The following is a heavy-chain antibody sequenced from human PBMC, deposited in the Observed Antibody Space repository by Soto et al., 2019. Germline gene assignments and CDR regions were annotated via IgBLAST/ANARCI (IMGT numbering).Heavy chain of an antibody. CDR2: ISPNNGDT. CDR3: AKEVTYGGGSFSLGL. Sequence: QVPLVQSGAEVEKPGASVKVSCKTSGYFFTSHYIHWVRLAPGRGLEWMGRISPNNGDTNSPQKFQGRVTMTSDTSISTAYMEMSGLRSDDTALYYCAKEVTYGGGSFSLGLWGQGTLVTVSS. J-gene: IGHJ4*02. V-gene: IGHV1-2*06. D-gene: IGHD3-10*01. CDR1: GYFFTSHY.